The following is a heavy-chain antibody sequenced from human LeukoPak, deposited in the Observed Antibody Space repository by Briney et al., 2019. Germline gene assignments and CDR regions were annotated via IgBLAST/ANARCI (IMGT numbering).Heavy chain of an antibody. CDR3: ARDAGSSWYWGALDI. CDR1: GFTFDTYD. Sequence: GGSLRLSCAASGFTFDTYDMNWVRQAPGRGLEWVSYISGSSTIIHYADSVKGRFTVSRDDAKNSMYLQMNSLRDDDTAVYYCARDAGSSWYWGALDIWGQGTVVTVSS. D-gene: IGHD6-13*01. J-gene: IGHJ3*02. V-gene: IGHV3-48*02. CDR2: ISGSSTII.